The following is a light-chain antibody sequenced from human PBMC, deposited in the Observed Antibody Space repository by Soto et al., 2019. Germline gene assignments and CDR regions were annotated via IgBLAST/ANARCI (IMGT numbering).Light chain of an antibody. CDR1: QSISRW. CDR2: DAS. Sequence: DIQMTQSPSTLSASVGDRVTITCRASQSISRWLAWYQQRPGEAPKLLISDASNLESGVPSRFSGRGSGTDFTLIIRNLQPDDFATYYCQQYHTYSTFGQGTKVEIK. V-gene: IGKV1-5*01. CDR3: QQYHTYST. J-gene: IGKJ1*01.